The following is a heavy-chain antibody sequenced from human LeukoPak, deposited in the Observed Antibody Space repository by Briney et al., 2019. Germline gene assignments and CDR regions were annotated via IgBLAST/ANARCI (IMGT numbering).Heavy chain of an antibody. J-gene: IGHJ2*01. Sequence: EASVKVSCKASGYTFTSYDISWVRQATGQGLEWMGWMNLISGNTGYAQKFQGRVTMTRSTSISTAYMELSSLRSEDTAVYYCARPYCSGGDCLRYFDLWGRGTLITVSS. CDR2: MNLISGNT. V-gene: IGHV1-8*01. CDR3: ARPYCSGGDCLRYFDL. CDR1: GYTFTSYD. D-gene: IGHD2-15*01.